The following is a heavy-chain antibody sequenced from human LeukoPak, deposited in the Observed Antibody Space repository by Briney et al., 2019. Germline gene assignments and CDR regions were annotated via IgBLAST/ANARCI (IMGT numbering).Heavy chain of an antibody. Sequence: GGSLRLSCAASGFTFSSYGMHWVRQAPGKGLEWVAFIRYDGSNKYYADSVKGRFTISRDNSKNTLYLQMNSPRAAHAAVYYLAKGHYYFCRIGYMSIFSDDWGQGTLVTVSS. CDR2: IRYDGSNK. CDR3: AKGHYYFCRIGYMSIFSDD. D-gene: IGHD5-24*01. V-gene: IGHV3-30*02. CDR1: GFTFSSYG. J-gene: IGHJ4*02.